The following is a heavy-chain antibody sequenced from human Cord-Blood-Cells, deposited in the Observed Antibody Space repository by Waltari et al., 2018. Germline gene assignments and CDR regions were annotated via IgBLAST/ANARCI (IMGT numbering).Heavy chain of an antibody. CDR3: ARRGSVRLHIDN. Sequence: EVQLVQSGAEVKKPGESLKISCKGSGYSFTSYWIGWVRQMPGKGLEWMGINDPGNSDPSYSQPFQGQVNISADESSSTDYLQWSSVKAADTAMYYCARRGSVRLHIDNCGQGTLVTVSS. J-gene: IGHJ4*02. CDR2: NDPGNSDP. D-gene: IGHD5-12*01. CDR1: GYSFTSYW. V-gene: IGHV5-51*01.